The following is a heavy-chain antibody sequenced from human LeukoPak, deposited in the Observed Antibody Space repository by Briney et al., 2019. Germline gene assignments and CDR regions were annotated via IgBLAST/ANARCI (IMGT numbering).Heavy chain of an antibody. CDR2: ISSSGTTI. J-gene: IGHJ4*02. CDR3: ARGPDFDY. CDR1: GFTFSSYE. Sequence: PGGSLRLSCTASGFTFSSYELTWVRQAPEKGLEWVSYISSSGTTIYYADSVKGRFTISRDNAKNSLYLQMNSLRAEDTAVYYCARGPDFDYWGPGTLVTVSS. V-gene: IGHV3-48*03.